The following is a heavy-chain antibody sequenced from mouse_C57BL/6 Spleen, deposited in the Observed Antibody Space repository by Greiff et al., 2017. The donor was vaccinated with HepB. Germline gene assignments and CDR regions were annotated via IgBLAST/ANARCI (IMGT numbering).Heavy chain of an antibody. D-gene: IGHD1-1*01. J-gene: IGHJ4*01. CDR2: ISYDGSN. CDR1: GYSITSGYY. V-gene: IGHV3-6*01. CDR3: ARGGFTTVVAENAMDY. Sequence: DVKLVESGPGLVKPSQSLSLTCSVTGYSITSGYYWNWIRQFPGNKLEWMGYISYDGSNNYNPSLKNRISITRDTSKNQFFLKLNSVTTEDTATYYCARGGFTTVVAENAMDYWGQGTSVTVSS.